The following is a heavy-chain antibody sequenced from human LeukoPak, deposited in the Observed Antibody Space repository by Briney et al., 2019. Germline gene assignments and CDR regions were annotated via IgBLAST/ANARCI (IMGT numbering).Heavy chain of an antibody. V-gene: IGHV3-23*01. D-gene: IGHD7-27*01. CDR3: AKGTGDLGWDYYYYYMDV. Sequence: GGSLRLSCAASGFTFSSYAMSWVRQAPGKGLEWVSAISGSGGSTYYADSVKGRFTISRDNSKNTLYLQMNSLRAEDTAVYYCAKGTGDLGWDYYYYYMDVWGKGTTVTVSS. CDR1: GFTFSSYA. CDR2: ISGSGGST. J-gene: IGHJ6*03.